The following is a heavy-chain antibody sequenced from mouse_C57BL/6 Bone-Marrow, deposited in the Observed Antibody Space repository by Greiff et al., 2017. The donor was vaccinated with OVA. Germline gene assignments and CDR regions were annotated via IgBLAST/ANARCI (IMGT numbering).Heavy chain of an antibody. CDR1: GFTFSSYG. J-gene: IGHJ2*01. CDR3: ARRYGSSLFDY. Sequence: EVQGVESGGDLVKPGGSLKLSCAASGFTFSSYGMSWVRQTPDKRLEWVATISSGGSYTYYPDSVKGRFTISRDNAKNTLYLQMSSLKSEDTAMYYCARRYGSSLFDYWGKGTTLTVSS. V-gene: IGHV5-6*01. D-gene: IGHD1-1*01. CDR2: ISSGGSYT.